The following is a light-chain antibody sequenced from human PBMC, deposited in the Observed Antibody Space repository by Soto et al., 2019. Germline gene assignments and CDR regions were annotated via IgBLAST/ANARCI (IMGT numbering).Light chain of an antibody. CDR2: AAS. J-gene: IGKJ1*01. CDR1: QGISSY. V-gene: IGKV1-9*01. CDR3: QQLNIYPRT. Sequence: DXLLTHCXXXXCXSVXGXVTSTXGASQGISSYLAWYQQKPGKAPKLLIYAASTLQSGVPSRFSGSGSGTEFTLTISSLQPEDFATYYCQQLNIYPRTFGQGSKVDIK.